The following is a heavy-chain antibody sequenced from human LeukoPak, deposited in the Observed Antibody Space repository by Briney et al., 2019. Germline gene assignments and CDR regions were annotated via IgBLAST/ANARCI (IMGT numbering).Heavy chain of an antibody. V-gene: IGHV4-4*09. J-gene: IGHJ5*02. Sequence: SETLSLTCTVSGGPISSYYWSWIRQPPGKGLEWIGYTYTSGSTNYNPPLKSRVTISVDTSKNQFSLKLSSVTAADTAVYYCARLFMWFDPWGQGTLVPVSS. CDR2: TYTSGST. CDR1: GGPISSYY. CDR3: ARLFMWFDP.